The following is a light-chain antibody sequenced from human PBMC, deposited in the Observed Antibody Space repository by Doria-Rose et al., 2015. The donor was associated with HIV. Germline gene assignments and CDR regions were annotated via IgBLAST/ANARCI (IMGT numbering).Light chain of an antibody. J-gene: IGLJ2*01. CDR3: GTYDTSLSALV. CDR1: SSNIGNNY. V-gene: IGLV1-51*01. Sequence: VSAAPGQKVTISCSGSSSNIGNNYVSWYQHVPGTAPQLLIYDNDIRPSGVPDRFSGSKSGTSATLGITGLQTGDEADYYCGTYDTSLSALVFGGGTRLTVL. CDR2: DND.